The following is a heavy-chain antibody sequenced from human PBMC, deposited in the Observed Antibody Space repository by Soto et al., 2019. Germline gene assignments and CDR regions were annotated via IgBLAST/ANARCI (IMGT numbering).Heavy chain of an antibody. Sequence: GGSLRLSCAASGFTFSSYGMHWVRQAPGKGLEWVAVIWYDGSNKYYADSVKGRFTISRDNSKNTLYLQMNSLRAEDTAVYYCARDPYCSSTSCYYWFDPWGQGTLVTVSS. CDR2: IWYDGSNK. CDR3: ARDPYCSSTSCYYWFDP. V-gene: IGHV3-33*01. D-gene: IGHD2-2*01. CDR1: GFTFSSYG. J-gene: IGHJ5*02.